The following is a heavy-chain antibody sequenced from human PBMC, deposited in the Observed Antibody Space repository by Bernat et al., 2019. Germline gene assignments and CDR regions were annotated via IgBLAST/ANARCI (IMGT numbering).Heavy chain of an antibody. CDR2: ISSSSSYI. Sequence: EVQLVESGGGLVKPGGSLRLSCAASGFTFSSYSMNWVRQAPGKGLEWVSFISSSSSYIYYADSVKGRFTISRDNAKNSLYLQMNSLRAEDTAVYYCARVFFCYGDYEPNAFDIWGQGTMVTVSS. CDR3: ARVFFCYGDYEPNAFDI. V-gene: IGHV3-21*01. J-gene: IGHJ3*02. D-gene: IGHD4-17*01. CDR1: GFTFSSYS.